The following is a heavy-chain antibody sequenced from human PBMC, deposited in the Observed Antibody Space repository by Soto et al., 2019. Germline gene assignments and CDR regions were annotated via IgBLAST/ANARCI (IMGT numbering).Heavy chain of an antibody. D-gene: IGHD5-18*01. CDR3: ARDMTAMVHRPFDY. J-gene: IGHJ4*02. V-gene: IGHV3-30-3*01. CDR2: ISYDGSNK. Sequence: GGSLRLSCAASGFTFSSYAMHWVRQAPGKGLEWVAVISYDGSNKYYPDSVKGRFTISRDNSKNTRYLQMNSLRAEDTAVYYCARDMTAMVHRPFDYWGQGTLVTVSS. CDR1: GFTFSSYA.